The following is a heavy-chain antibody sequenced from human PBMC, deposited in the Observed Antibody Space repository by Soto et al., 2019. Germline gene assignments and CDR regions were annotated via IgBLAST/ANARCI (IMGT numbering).Heavy chain of an antibody. J-gene: IGHJ5*02. D-gene: IGHD1-1*01. V-gene: IGHV4-39*01. Sequence: SETLSLTCTVSGGSISSSSYYWGWIRQPPGKGLEWIGSIYYSGSTYYNPSLKSRVTISVDTSKNQFSLKLSSVTAADTAVYYCARPTTPSFTNWFDPWGQGPLVTVSS. CDR1: GGSISSSSYY. CDR2: IYYSGST. CDR3: ARPTTPSFTNWFDP.